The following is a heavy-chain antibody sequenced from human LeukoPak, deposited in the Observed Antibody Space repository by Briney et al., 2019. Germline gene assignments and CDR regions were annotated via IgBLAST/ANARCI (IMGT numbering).Heavy chain of an antibody. D-gene: IGHD3-22*01. CDR2: FDPEDDET. CDR1: GYTLTEIS. CDR3: ATSLATINMISGDY. J-gene: IGHJ4*02. Sequence: ASVKVSCKVSGYTLTEISMHWVRQAPGKGLEWMGGFDPEDDETIYAQKFQGRVTMTEDTSTDTAYMELSSLRSEDTAVYYCATSLATINMISGDYWGRGTLVTVSS. V-gene: IGHV1-24*01.